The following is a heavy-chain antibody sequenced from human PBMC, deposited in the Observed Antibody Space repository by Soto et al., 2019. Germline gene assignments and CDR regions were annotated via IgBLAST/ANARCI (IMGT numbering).Heavy chain of an antibody. Sequence: PSETLSLTCTVSGGSISSYYWSWIRQPPGKGLECIGYISYSGSTYYNPSLKSRVTILVDTSKNQFSLKLSSVTAADTAVYFCARGYRGYVDYWGQGTLVTVSS. D-gene: IGHD5-12*01. CDR3: ARGYRGYVDY. CDR1: GGSISSYY. J-gene: IGHJ4*02. CDR2: ISYSGST. V-gene: IGHV4-59*01.